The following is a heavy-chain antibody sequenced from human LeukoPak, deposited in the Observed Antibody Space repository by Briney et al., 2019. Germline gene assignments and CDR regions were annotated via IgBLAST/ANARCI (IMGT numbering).Heavy chain of an antibody. CDR1: GGSISSGGYY. J-gene: IGHJ4*02. CDR2: IFYSGST. Sequence: SETLSLTCTVSGGSISSGGYYWGWIRQPPGKGPEWIGSIFYSGSTYYNPSLKSRVTISVDTSKNQFSLKLSPVTAADTAVYYCARQGAATAPAFDYWGQGTLVTVSS. D-gene: IGHD6-13*01. CDR3: ARQGAATAPAFDY. V-gene: IGHV4-39*01.